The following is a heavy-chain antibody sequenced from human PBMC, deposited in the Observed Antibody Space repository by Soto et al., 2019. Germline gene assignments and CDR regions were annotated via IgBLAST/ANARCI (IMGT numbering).Heavy chain of an antibody. CDR1: GGSISSYY. D-gene: IGHD3-16*01. Sequence: SETLSLTCTVSGGSISSYYWSWIRQPPGKGLEWIGYIYYSGSTNYNPSLKSRVTISVDTSKNQFSLKLSSVTAADTAVYFCARVGGGGRSLDYWGQGTLVTVSS. CDR3: ARVGGGGRSLDY. V-gene: IGHV4-59*01. J-gene: IGHJ4*02. CDR2: IYYSGST.